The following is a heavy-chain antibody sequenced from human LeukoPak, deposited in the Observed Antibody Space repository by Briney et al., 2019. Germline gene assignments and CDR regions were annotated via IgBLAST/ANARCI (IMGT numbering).Heavy chain of an antibody. D-gene: IGHD5-12*01. CDR2: INPSGGST. CDR3: ARVGGYSGYDRRFDY. CDR1: GYTFTGYY. Sequence: ASVKVSCKASGYTFTGYYIHWVRQAPGQGLEWMGIINPSGGSTSYAQKFQGRVTMTRDTSTSTVYMELSSLRSEDTAVYYCARVGGYSGYDRRFDYWGQGTLVTVSS. J-gene: IGHJ4*02. V-gene: IGHV1-46*01.